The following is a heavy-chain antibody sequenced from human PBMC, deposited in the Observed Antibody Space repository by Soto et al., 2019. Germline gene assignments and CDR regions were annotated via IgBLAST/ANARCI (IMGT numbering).Heavy chain of an antibody. Sequence: QVQLQESGPGLVKPSGTLSLTCALSGASIITDNWWSWVRQPPGQEMDRIGEMYHSGNTNFNLSGKSRVTISGDPHKNQFSLTVGSVTAADRAICYCARASASSIRRGVGINWGQGTLVTVS. V-gene: IGHV4-4*02. CDR2: MYHSGNT. D-gene: IGHD3-10*01. J-gene: IGHJ4*02. CDR3: ARASASSIRRGVGIN. CDR1: GASIITDNW.